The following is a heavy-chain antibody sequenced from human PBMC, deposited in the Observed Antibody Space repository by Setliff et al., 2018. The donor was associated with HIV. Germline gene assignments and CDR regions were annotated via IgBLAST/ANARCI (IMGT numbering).Heavy chain of an antibody. Sequence: GGSLRLSCAASGFIFSSYAMHWVRQAPGKGLEWVACVRYDESNKYYAESVKDRFTISRDNSKNMVYLQMNSLRAEDTAVYYCARREYNYLPRAFDLWGQGTTVTVSS. D-gene: IGHD1-1*01. J-gene: IGHJ3*01. CDR1: GFIFSSYA. CDR2: VRYDESNK. CDR3: ARREYNYLPRAFDL. V-gene: IGHV3-30*02.